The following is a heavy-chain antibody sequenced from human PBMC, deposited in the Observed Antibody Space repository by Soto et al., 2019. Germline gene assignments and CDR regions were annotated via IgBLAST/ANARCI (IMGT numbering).Heavy chain of an antibody. CDR2: IGTAGDT. Sequence: EVQLVESGGGLVQPGGSLRLSCAASGFTFSSYDMHWVRQATGKGLEWVSAIGTAGDTYYPGSVKGRFTISRDNAKNTLYLQMNSLRAEDTAVYYCTRVRDSETYFDYWGQGTLVTVSS. D-gene: IGHD1-26*01. CDR3: TRVRDSETYFDY. J-gene: IGHJ4*02. CDR1: GFTFSSYD. V-gene: IGHV3-13*01.